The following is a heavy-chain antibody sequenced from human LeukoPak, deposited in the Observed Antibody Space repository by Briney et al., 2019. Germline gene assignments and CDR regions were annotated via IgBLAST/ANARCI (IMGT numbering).Heavy chain of an antibody. CDR3: ARGPYSYDSSGAFDI. V-gene: IGHV4-39*07. CDR1: GRSISGTSYY. Sequence: ASETLSLTCTLSGRSISGTSYYWGWIREPPGKGLEWIGSIYYSGSTYYNPSLKSRVTISVDTSNNQSSLKLSSVTAADTAVYFCARGPYSYDSSGAFDIWGQGTMVTVSS. CDR2: IYYSGST. D-gene: IGHD3-22*01. J-gene: IGHJ3*02.